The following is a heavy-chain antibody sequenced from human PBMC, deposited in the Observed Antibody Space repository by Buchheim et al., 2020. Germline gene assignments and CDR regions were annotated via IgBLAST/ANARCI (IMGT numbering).Heavy chain of an antibody. J-gene: IGHJ4*02. D-gene: IGHD1-26*01. CDR3: ANLDLVGSMFDY. Sequence: EVQLLESGGGLVQPGGSLRLACAVSGLTFSSYAMNWVRQAPGKGLEWVSGISDSGGNTYYADSVKGRFTISRDNSKNKLSLHMNSLRAEDTAVYYCANLDLVGSMFDYWGQGTL. CDR2: ISDSGGNT. CDR1: GLTFSSYA. V-gene: IGHV3-23*01.